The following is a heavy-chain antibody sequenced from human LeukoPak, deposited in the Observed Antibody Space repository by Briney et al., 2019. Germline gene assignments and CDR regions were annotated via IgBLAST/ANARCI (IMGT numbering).Heavy chain of an antibody. CDR2: ISGSGGST. CDR1: GFTFSSYA. J-gene: IGHJ4*02. CDR3: AKETRYYYATSY. D-gene: IGHD3-10*01. Sequence: GGSLRLSCAASGFTFSSYAMSWVRQAPGKGLEWVSAISGSGGSTYYADSVKGRFTISRDNSKNTLYLQVNSPRAEDTAVYYCAKETRYYYATSYWGQGTLVTVSS. V-gene: IGHV3-23*01.